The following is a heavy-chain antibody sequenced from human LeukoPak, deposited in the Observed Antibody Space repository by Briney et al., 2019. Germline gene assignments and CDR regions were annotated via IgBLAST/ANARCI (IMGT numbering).Heavy chain of an antibody. CDR1: GFTFSSYS. Sequence: GGSLRLSCAASGFTFSSYSMNWVRQAPGKGLEWVSYISSSSSTIYYADSVKGRFTISRDNDKNSLYLQMNRLRAEDTAVYYCARDSRGDYFDYWGQGTLVTVSS. D-gene: IGHD3-10*01. V-gene: IGHV3-48*01. J-gene: IGHJ4*02. CDR2: ISSSSSTI. CDR3: ARDSRGDYFDY.